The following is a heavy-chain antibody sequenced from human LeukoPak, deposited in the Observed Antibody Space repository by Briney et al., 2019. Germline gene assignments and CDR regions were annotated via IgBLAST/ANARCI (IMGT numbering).Heavy chain of an antibody. D-gene: IGHD3-3*01. CDR3: GRETDFGVVTN. CDR2: TYYRSQQWHS. V-gene: IGHV6-1*01. CDR1: GDSVSSNGAS. J-gene: IGHJ4*02. Sequence: PSQTLSLTCAISGDSVSSNGASWNWIRQSPSRGPECLGRTYYRSQQWHSDYAPSVKGRITLNPDTSKNQFSLQLNSMTPEDTAVYYCGRETDFGVVTNWGQGTLVTVSS.